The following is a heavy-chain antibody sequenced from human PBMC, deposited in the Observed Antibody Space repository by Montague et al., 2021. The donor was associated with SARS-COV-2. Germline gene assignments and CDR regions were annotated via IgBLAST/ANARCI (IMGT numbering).Heavy chain of an antibody. D-gene: IGHD1-26*01. Sequence: SLGLSCAASGFYFSYAMHWVRQAPGKGLEWVALISNDGSDKHYADSVTGRFTISRDNSKSTLYPQVNSMRAKDTAVYYCARESGSFHDGGYFDYWGQGSLVTVSS. CDR1: GFYFSYA. CDR2: ISNDGSDK. V-gene: IGHV3-30*04. J-gene: IGHJ4*02. CDR3: ARESGSFHDGGYFDY.